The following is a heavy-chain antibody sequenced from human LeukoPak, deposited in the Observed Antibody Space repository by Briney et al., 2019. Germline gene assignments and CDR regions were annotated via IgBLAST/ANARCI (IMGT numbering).Heavy chain of an antibody. CDR1: GFTFSGYA. CDR2: FGTDGNT. Sequence: GGSLRLSCEASGFTFSGYAVSWVRQAPGKGLEWVSGFGTDGNTHYAESVRGRFDISRDTSKTTVYLQMNSLRAEDTAVYYCARDPGITMVRGALGYWGQGTLVTVSS. CDR3: ARDPGITMVRGALGY. J-gene: IGHJ4*02. V-gene: IGHV3-23*01. D-gene: IGHD3-10*01.